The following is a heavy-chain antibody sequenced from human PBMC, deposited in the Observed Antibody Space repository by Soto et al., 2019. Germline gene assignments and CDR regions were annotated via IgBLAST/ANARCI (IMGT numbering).Heavy chain of an antibody. J-gene: IGHJ5*02. Sequence: PGGSLRLSCAASGFTFSDHYMDWVRQAPGKGLEWVGRTRNKANSYTTEYAASVKGRFTISRDDSKNSLYLQMNSLKTEDTAVYYCAVTLPNWFDPWGQGTLVTVSS. V-gene: IGHV3-72*01. CDR3: AVTLPNWFDP. CDR1: GFTFSDHY. CDR2: TRNKANSYTT.